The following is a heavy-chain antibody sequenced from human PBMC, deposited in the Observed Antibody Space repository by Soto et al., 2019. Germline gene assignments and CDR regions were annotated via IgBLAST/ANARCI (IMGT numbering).Heavy chain of an antibody. J-gene: IGHJ5*02. CDR3: AQTTPSIHWFDP. CDR1: GFTFSSYA. D-gene: IGHD1-1*01. V-gene: IGHV3-23*01. Sequence: EVQLLESGGGLVKPGGSLRLSCAASGFTFSSYAMSWVRQAPGKGLEWVSAISAGGGNTYYRDSVKGRFTISRDNSKNTLYLQMNSLRAEDTAVYFCAQTTPSIHWFDPWGQGTLVTVSS. CDR2: ISAGGGNT.